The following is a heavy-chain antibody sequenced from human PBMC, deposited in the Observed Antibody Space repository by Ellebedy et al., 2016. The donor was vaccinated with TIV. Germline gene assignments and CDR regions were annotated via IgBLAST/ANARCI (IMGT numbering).Heavy chain of an antibody. CDR2: IKLDGSEK. V-gene: IGHV3-7*01. CDR1: GFTLSPYR. Sequence: PGGSLRLSCAASGFTLSPYRMSWVRQAPGKGLECVANIKLDGSEKSYVDSVKGRFTISRDNAKNSLYLQMNSLRDEDTAVYYCARWKYAFDIWGRGTMVTVSS. J-gene: IGHJ3*02. CDR3: ARWKYAFDI. D-gene: IGHD1-1*01.